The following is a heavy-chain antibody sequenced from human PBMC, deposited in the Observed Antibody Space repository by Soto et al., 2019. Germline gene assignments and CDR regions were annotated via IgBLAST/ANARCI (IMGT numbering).Heavy chain of an antibody. D-gene: IGHD4-17*01. V-gene: IGHV1-18*04. J-gene: IGHJ4*02. CDR3: ARDEDYGDLWSFDY. CDR1: GYTFSNYY. Sequence: GASVKVSCKASGYTFSNYYIHWVRQAPGQGLEWMGWISAYNGNTNYAQKLQGRVTMTTDTSTSTAYMELRSLRSDDTAVYYCARDEDYGDLWSFDYWGQGTLVTVSS. CDR2: ISAYNGNT.